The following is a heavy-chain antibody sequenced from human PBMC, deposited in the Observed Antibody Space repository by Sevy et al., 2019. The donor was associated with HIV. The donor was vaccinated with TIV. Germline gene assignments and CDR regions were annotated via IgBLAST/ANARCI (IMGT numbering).Heavy chain of an antibody. CDR3: ARDTDYYGSGTSRPGNWFDP. CDR2: INPSGGST. D-gene: IGHD3-10*01. V-gene: IGHV1-46*01. Sequence: ASVEVSCKASGYTFTSYYMHWVRQAPGQGLEWMGIINPSGGSTSYAQKFQGRVTMTRDTSTSTVYMELSSLRSEDTAVYYCARDTDYYGSGTSRPGNWFDPWGQGTLVTVSS. CDR1: GYTFTSYY. J-gene: IGHJ5*02.